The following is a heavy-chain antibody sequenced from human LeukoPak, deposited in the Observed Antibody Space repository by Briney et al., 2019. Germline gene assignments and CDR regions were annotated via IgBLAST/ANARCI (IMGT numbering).Heavy chain of an antibody. V-gene: IGHV3-30*02. CDR3: VQSWGFMDRTDGFDV. Sequence: GGSLRLSCAASGFNFSTYGMHWVRQAPGKGLEWVTFIRYDGSNKYYADSVKGRFTISRDNSKNTLYLQINSLRVEDTAVYYCVQSWGFMDRTDGFDVWGQGTMVTVSS. CDR2: IRYDGSNK. J-gene: IGHJ3*01. D-gene: IGHD7-27*01. CDR1: GFNFSTYG.